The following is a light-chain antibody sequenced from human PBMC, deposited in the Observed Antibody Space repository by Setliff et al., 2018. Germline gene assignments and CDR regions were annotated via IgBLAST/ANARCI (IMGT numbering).Light chain of an antibody. CDR1: SSDVGGYNY. J-gene: IGLJ1*01. Sequence: QSALAQPASVSGSPGQSITISCTGTSSDVGGYNYVSWYQQHPGKAPKLMIYDVGYRPSGVSNRFSGSKSGNTASLTISGLQAEDEADYYCSSYTSSSTPYVFGTGTKVTVL. V-gene: IGLV2-14*03. CDR2: DVG. CDR3: SSYTSSSTPYV.